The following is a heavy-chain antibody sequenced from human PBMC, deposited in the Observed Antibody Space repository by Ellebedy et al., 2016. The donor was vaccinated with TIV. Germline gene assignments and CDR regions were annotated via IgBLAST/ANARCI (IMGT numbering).Heavy chain of an antibody. V-gene: IGHV4-34*01. CDR1: GGSLSGYY. J-gene: IGHJ5*02. D-gene: IGHD3-16*01. CDR3: ARGLYGGGAS. CDR2: ITNSGST. Sequence: SQTLSLTCAVYGGSLSGYYWSWIRQPPGKGLEWIGEITNSGSTNYSPSLKSRVFISADTSKNQFSRKLTSVTAADTAVYYCARGLYGGGASWGQGTLVTVSS.